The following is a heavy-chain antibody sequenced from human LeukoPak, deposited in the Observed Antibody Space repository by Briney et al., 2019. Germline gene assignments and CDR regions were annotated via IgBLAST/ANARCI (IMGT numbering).Heavy chain of an antibody. CDR1: GGSISRYY. D-gene: IGHD5-24*01. Sequence: SETLSLTCTVSGGSISRYYWSWFRQPPGKGLEWIGYIYYSGSTNYNPSLKSRVTISVDTSKNQFSLKLRSVTAADTAVYYCARHQGWLQWEYWGQGTLVTVSS. V-gene: IGHV4-59*08. J-gene: IGHJ4*02. CDR2: IYYSGST. CDR3: ARHQGWLQWEY.